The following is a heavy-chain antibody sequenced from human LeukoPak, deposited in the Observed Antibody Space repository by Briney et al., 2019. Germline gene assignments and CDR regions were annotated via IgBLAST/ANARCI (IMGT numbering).Heavy chain of an antibody. CDR3: ATLPSDYDFWSGYYPFDY. D-gene: IGHD3-3*01. J-gene: IGHJ4*02. CDR2: FDPEDGET. Sequence: ASVKVSCKVSGYTLTELSMHWVRQAPGKGLEWMGGFDPEDGETIYAQKFQGRVTMTEDTSTDTAYMELSSLRSEDTAVYYCATLPSDYDFWSGYYPFDYWGPGNPGHRLL. V-gene: IGHV1-24*01. CDR1: GYTLTELS.